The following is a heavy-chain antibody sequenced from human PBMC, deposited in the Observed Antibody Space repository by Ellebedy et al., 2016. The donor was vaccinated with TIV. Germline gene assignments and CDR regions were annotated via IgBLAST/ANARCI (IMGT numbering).Heavy chain of an antibody. J-gene: IGHJ1*01. CDR1: GLTFADYP. Sequence: PGGSLRLSCAASGLTFADYPLNWVRQAPGKGLEWVSGIRADGVSTSYADSVKGRFTVSRDNSMRLLSLQMNSLRVDDTAVYYCVTGYVASGSIYLEYFQFWGEGTLVAVSS. CDR2: IRADGVST. D-gene: IGHD3-10*01. CDR3: VTGYVASGSIYLEYFQF. V-gene: IGHV3-23*01.